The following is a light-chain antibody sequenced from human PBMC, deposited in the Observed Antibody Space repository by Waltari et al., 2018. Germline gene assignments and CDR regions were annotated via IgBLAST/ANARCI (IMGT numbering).Light chain of an antibody. V-gene: IGLV2-14*03. CDR3: SSYTTSGTL. CDR2: DVS. CDR1: TSEGGGYDY. Sequence: QSALTQPASVSGSPGQSIAISCTGTTSEGGGYDYVSWYQQHPGKAPKLMIYDVSNRPSGVSNRFSGSKSGNTASLTISWLQAEDEADYYCSSYTTSGTLFGTGTKVTVL. J-gene: IGLJ1*01.